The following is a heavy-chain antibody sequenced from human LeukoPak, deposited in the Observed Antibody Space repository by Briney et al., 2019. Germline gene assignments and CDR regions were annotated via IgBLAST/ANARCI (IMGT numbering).Heavy chain of an antibody. D-gene: IGHD5-18*01. V-gene: IGHV3-23*01. CDR2: ISGSAHKI. CDR1: GFTFSNYA. CDR3: AGRVTGYSSGYVY. J-gene: IGHJ4*02. Sequence: PGGSVRLSCVASGFTFSNYAMSWVRQAPEKGLDWVSVISGSAHKIRYADSVKGRFTISRDNSENTVYLQMNNLRAEDTALYYCAGRVTGYSSGYVYWGQGTLVTVSS.